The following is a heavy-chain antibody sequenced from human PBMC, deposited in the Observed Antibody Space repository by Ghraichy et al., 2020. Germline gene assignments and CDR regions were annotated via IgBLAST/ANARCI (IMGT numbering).Heavy chain of an antibody. Sequence: SLRLSCAASGFTFDDYAMHWVRQAPGKGLEWVSGISWNSGSIGYADSVKGRFTISRDNAKNSLYLQMNSLRAEDTALYYCAFVGLDYWGQGTLVTVSS. CDR2: ISWNSGSI. J-gene: IGHJ4*02. CDR3: AFVGLDY. D-gene: IGHD1-26*01. CDR1: GFTFDDYA. V-gene: IGHV3-9*01.